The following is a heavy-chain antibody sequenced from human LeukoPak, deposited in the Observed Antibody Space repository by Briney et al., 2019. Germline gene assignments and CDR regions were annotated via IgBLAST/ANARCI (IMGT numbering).Heavy chain of an antibody. CDR1: GFTLSGYS. J-gene: IGHJ3*01. Sequence: PGGSLRLSCAASGFTLSGYSLNWVRQAPGKGLEWVSSISGSSSYIFYADSVKGRFTISRDNAKNSLYLQMNSLRAEDTALYYCARDPGYLGDYLGGSDRYDGFDVWGQGKMSPSLQ. D-gene: IGHD3-16*02. CDR3: ARDPGYLGDYLGGSDRYDGFDV. CDR2: ISGSSSYI. V-gene: IGHV3-21*01.